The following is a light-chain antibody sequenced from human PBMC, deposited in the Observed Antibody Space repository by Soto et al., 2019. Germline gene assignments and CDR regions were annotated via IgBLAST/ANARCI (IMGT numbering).Light chain of an antibody. CDR2: DAS. CDR1: QSVSSY. CDR3: QQYTGPPTT. Sequence: EIVLTQSPVTLSLSLGCRSTLSCTASQSVSSYLAWYQQKPGQAPRLLIYDASNRATGIPDRFSGSGSGTDFTLTITRLEPEDSAVYFCQQYTGPPTTFGQGTRLEIK. J-gene: IGKJ5*01. V-gene: IGKV3-11*01.